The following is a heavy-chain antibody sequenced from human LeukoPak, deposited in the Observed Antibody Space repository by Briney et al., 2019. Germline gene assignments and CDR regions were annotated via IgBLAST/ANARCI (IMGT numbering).Heavy chain of an antibody. Sequence: GASVKVSCKASGYTFTSYAMNWVRQAPGQGLEWMGWINTNTGNPTYAQGFTGRFVFSLDTSVSTAYLQISRLKAEDTAVYYCARGRHYYDSSGYYYVDFDYWGQGTLVTVSS. CDR3: ARGRHYYDSSGYYYVDFDY. CDR1: GYTFTSYA. CDR2: INTNTGNP. V-gene: IGHV7-4-1*02. D-gene: IGHD3-22*01. J-gene: IGHJ4*02.